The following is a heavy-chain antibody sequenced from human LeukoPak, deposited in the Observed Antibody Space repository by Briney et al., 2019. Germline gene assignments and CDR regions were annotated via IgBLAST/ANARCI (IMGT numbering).Heavy chain of an antibody. CDR1: GGSFSGYY. V-gene: IGHV4-34*01. CDR2: INHSGST. J-gene: IGHJ4*02. D-gene: IGHD3-22*01. Sequence: PSETLSLTCAVYGGSFSGYYRSWIRQPPGKGLEWIGEINHSGSTNYNPSLKSRVTISVDTSKNQFSLKLSSVTAADTAVYYCARGLDYYDSSGLIDYWGQGTLVTVSS. CDR3: ARGLDYYDSSGLIDY.